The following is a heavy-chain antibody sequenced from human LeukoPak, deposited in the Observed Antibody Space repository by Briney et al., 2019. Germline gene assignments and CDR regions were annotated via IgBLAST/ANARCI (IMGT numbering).Heavy chain of an antibody. CDR3: ARVEMATIAYDY. D-gene: IGHD5-12*01. V-gene: IGHV3-30-3*01. CDR2: ISYDGSNK. Sequence: GGSLRLSCAASGFTFSSYAMPWVRQAPGKGLEWVAVISYDGSNKYYADSVKGRFTISRDNSKNTLYLQMNSLRAEDTAVYYCARVEMATIAYDYWGQGTLVTVSS. J-gene: IGHJ4*02. CDR1: GFTFSSYA.